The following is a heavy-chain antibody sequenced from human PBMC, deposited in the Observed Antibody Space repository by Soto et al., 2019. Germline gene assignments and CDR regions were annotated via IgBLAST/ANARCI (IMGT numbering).Heavy chain of an antibody. V-gene: IGHV2-5*02. J-gene: IGHJ4*02. CDR2: VYWDDDK. Sequence: SGPTLVNPTETLTLTCTFSGFSLTTGVGVGWVRQPPGKALEWLALVYWDDDKHYTPSLMSRLTITKDISKGQVVLTMTNMDPVEKEKYYCATLTADFWGQGTLVPVSS. CDR3: ATLTADF. CDR1: GFSLTTGVG.